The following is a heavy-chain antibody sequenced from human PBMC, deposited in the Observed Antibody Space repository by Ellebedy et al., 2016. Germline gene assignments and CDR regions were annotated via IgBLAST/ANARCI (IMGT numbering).Heavy chain of an antibody. D-gene: IGHD2-2*01. CDR1: GYTFTGYY. CDR2: INPNSGGT. J-gene: IGHJ5*02. CDR3: ARDPYCSSTSCPPNP. Sequence: ASVKVSXXASGYTFTGYYMHWVRQAPGQGLEWMGWINPNSGGTNYAQKFQGRVTMTRDTSISTAYMELSRLRSDDTAVYYCARDPYCSSTSCPPNPWGQGTLVTVSS. V-gene: IGHV1-2*02.